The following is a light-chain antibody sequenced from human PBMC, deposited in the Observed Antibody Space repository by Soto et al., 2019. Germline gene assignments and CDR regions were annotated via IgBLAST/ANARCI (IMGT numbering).Light chain of an antibody. V-gene: IGLV2-14*01. CDR3: SSYTSSRTVL. CDR2: EVT. CDR1: SSDVGGYNY. Sequence: QAVLTQPAAVSGSLGQSITISCTETSSDVGGYNYVSWYQQHPGKDPKVVIFEVTKRPSGVSSRFSGSKSGNTASLTVSGLQAEDEGDYYCSSYTSSRTVLFGGGTKLTVL. J-gene: IGLJ2*01.